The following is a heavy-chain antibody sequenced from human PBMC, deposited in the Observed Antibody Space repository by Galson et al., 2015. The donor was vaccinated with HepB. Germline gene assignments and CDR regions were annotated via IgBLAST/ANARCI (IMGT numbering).Heavy chain of an antibody. D-gene: IGHD4-17*01. CDR2: INPSGGST. CDR1: GYTFTSYY. J-gene: IGHJ6*02. Sequence: SVKVSCKASGYTFTSYYMHWVRQAPGQGLEWMGIINPSGGSTSYAQKFQGRVTMTRDTSTSTVYMELSSLRSEDTAVYYCARVLTTVTTGRFESAGHYYGMDVWGQGTTVTVSS. V-gene: IGHV1-46*03. CDR3: ARVLTTVTTGRFESAGHYYGMDV.